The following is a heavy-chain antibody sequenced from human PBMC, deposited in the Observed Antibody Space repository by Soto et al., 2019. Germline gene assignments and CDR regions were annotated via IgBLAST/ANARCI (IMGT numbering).Heavy chain of an antibody. CDR2: ISGSGGST. V-gene: IGHV3-23*01. Sequence: GGSLRLSCATSGFTFSTYAMHWVRQAPGKGLEWVSAISGSGGSTYYADSVKGRFTISRDNSKNTLYLQMNSLRAEDTAVYYCAKDPRITMVRGVRGPFDYWGQGTLVTVSS. J-gene: IGHJ4*02. CDR1: GFTFSTYA. CDR3: AKDPRITMVRGVRGPFDY. D-gene: IGHD3-10*01.